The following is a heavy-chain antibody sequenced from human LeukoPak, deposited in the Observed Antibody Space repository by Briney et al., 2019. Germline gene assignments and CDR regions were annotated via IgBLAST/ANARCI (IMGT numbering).Heavy chain of an antibody. CDR2: VYSSGST. Sequence: SETLSLTCTVSGDSISNFYWSWIRQPAEKGLEWIGRVYSSGSTNYNPSLKSRVSMSVDTSKNQYSLRLISVTAADTAVYYRARAGFGSGWHYFDYWGRGILVSVSS. V-gene: IGHV4-4*07. J-gene: IGHJ4*01. CDR1: GDSISNFY. CDR3: ARAGFGSGWHYFDY. D-gene: IGHD6-19*01.